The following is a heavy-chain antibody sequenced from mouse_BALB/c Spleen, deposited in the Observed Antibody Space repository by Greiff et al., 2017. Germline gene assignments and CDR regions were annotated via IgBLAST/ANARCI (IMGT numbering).Heavy chain of an antibody. J-gene: IGHJ2*01. D-gene: IGHD1-1*01. CDR3: AREDYYGSSPYY. Sequence: EVHLVESGGGLVKPGGSLKLSCAASGFTFSSYAMSWVRQTPEKRLEWVASISSGGSTYYPDSVKGRFTISRDNARNILYLQMSSLRSEDTAMYYCAREDYYGSSPYYWDQGTTLTVSS. V-gene: IGHV5-6-5*01. CDR1: GFTFSSYA. CDR2: ISSGGST.